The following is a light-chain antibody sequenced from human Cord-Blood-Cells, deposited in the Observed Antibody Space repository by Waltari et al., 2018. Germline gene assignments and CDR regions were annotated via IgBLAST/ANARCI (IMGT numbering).Light chain of an antibody. J-gene: IGKJ3*01. CDR2: AAS. Sequence: DIQMTQPPSSLPASVGDRVTITYRASQSISSYLHWYQQKPGKSPKLLIYAASSLQSGVPSRFSGSGSGTDFALTISSLQPEDVATYYCQQSYSTLSTFGPGTKVDIK. CDR1: QSISSY. CDR3: QQSYSTLST. V-gene: IGKV1-39*01.